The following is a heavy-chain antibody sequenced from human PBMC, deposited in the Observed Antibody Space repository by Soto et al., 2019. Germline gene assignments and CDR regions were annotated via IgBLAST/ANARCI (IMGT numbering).Heavy chain of an antibody. V-gene: IGHV1-18*01. J-gene: IGHJ3*02. CDR3: AREIPTTVTSFAFDM. CDR2: ISGYNGNT. CDR1: GYTFTSYG. Sequence: QAQLVQSGGEVKKPGASVKVSCKASGYTFTSYGVTWVRQAPGQGLEWMGWISGYNGNTNYAQKCQGRVTMTTDTSTNTGYMELRSLRSDDTAVYYCAREIPTTVTSFAFDMWGQGTMVTVSS. D-gene: IGHD4-17*01.